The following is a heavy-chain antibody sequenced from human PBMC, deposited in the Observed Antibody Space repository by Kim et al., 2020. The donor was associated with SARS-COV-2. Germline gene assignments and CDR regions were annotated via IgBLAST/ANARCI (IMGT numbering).Heavy chain of an antibody. CDR1: GFTFSSYS. Sequence: GGSLRLSCAASGFTFSSYSMNWVRQAPGKGLEWVSSISSSSSYIYYADSVKGRFTISRDNAKNSLYLQMNSLRAEDTAVYYCARDGWFGELSWFDPWGQGTLVTVSS. CDR3: ARDGWFGELSWFDP. D-gene: IGHD3-10*01. J-gene: IGHJ5*02. V-gene: IGHV3-21*01. CDR2: ISSSSSYI.